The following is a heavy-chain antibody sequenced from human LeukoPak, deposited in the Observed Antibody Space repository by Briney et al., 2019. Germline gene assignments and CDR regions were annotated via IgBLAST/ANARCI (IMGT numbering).Heavy chain of an antibody. J-gene: IGHJ3*02. V-gene: IGHV4-39*07. CDR2: IYYSGST. Sequence: PSETLSLTCTVSGGSISSSSYYWGWIRQPPGKGLEWIGSIYYSGSTYYNPSLKSRVTISVDRSKNQFSLKLSSVTAADTAVYYCARAPSYSSGWSDAFDIWGQGTMVTVSS. CDR3: ARAPSYSSGWSDAFDI. CDR1: GGSISSSSYY. D-gene: IGHD6-19*01.